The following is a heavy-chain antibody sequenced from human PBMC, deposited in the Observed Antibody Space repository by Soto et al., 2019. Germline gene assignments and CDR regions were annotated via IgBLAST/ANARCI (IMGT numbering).Heavy chain of an antibody. J-gene: IGHJ4*02. CDR1: GFTFRDFA. Sequence: GGSLRLSCAASGFTFRDFAMSWVRQSPGRGLEWVSTIGALVSTAFYADSVRGRFTISRDNSNNILYLQMNSLKTEDTAVYYCNTDPRSGVGHYWGPGTMVTVYS. CDR3: NTDPRSGVGHY. CDR2: IGALVSTA. D-gene: IGHD3-3*01. V-gene: IGHV3-23*01.